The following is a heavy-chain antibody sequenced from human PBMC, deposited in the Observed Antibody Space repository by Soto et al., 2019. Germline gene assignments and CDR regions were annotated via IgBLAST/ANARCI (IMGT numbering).Heavy chain of an antibody. Sequence: AASVKVSCKASGYTFTSYAIHWVRQAPGQRLEWMGWINAGNGNTKYSQKFQGRVTITRDTSASTAYMELSSLRSEDTAIYYCARDPFYDFWSGSNWFDPWGQGTLVTVSS. V-gene: IGHV1-3*01. CDR1: GYTFTSYA. CDR3: ARDPFYDFWSGSNWFDP. CDR2: INAGNGNT. D-gene: IGHD3-3*01. J-gene: IGHJ5*02.